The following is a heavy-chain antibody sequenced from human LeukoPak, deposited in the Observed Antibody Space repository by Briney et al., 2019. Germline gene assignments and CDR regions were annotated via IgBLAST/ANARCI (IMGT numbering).Heavy chain of an antibody. CDR2: IYYSGST. J-gene: IGHJ6*02. D-gene: IGHD2-2*01. Sequence: PSETLSLTCTASGDSISSSSYYWGWIRQPPGKGLEWIGSIYYSGSTYYNPSLKSRVTISVDTSKNQFSLKLSSVTAADTAVYYCARSRCSSTSCYSYGMDVWGQGTTVTVSS. CDR3: ARSRCSSTSCYSYGMDV. V-gene: IGHV4-39*07. CDR1: GDSISSSSYY.